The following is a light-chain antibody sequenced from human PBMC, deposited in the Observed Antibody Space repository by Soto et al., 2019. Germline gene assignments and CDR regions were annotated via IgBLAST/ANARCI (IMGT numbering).Light chain of an antibody. Sequence: DIQMTQSRSTLSASVGDRDTITCRASQSISSWLAWYQQKPGKAPKLLIYMASSLESGVPSRFSGSGSGTDFTLTISSLQPDDFATYYCQQYNSYWTFGQGTKVEIK. V-gene: IGKV1-5*03. J-gene: IGKJ1*01. CDR1: QSISSW. CDR3: QQYNSYWT. CDR2: MAS.